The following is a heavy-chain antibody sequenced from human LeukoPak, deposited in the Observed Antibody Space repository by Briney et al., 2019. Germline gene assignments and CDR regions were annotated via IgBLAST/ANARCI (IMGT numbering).Heavy chain of an antibody. J-gene: IGHJ4*02. CDR3: ARHLLRGGFDY. V-gene: IGHV4-59*08. Sequence: PSETLSLTCTVSGVSITDYYWSWIRQPPGEGLEWIAYIFHTGDTRYNPSLKSRITISLDTSKNQFSLKLNSVTAADTAVYYCARHLLRGGFDYWGQGTLVTVSS. CDR2: IFHTGDT. CDR1: GVSITDYY.